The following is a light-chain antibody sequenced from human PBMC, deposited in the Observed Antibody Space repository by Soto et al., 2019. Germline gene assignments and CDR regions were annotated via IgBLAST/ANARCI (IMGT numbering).Light chain of an antibody. V-gene: IGKV3-11*01. J-gene: IGKJ5*01. CDR2: DAS. CDR1: QSVSSY. CDR3: QHRSNWPSIT. Sequence: EIVLTQSPATLSLSPGERATLSCRASQSVSSYLAWYQQKPGQAPRLLIYDASNRATGIPARFSGSGSGTDFILTISSLEPEDFAVYYCQHRSNWPSITFGQGTRLEIK.